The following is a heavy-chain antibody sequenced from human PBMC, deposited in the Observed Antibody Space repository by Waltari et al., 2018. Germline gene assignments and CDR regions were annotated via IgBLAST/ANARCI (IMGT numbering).Heavy chain of an antibody. CDR1: GFIFGNCN. CDR2: ISNDGSNK. Sequence: QFQLVESGGGVVQPGRSLRLSCAASGFIFGNCNMHWVRQTPGQGMSGGAAISNDGSNKDYADSVKSRFTVSRDNSNNTLYLQINSLRADDTGIYFCVKYSGFDYFFDYWGQGTLVTVSS. CDR3: VKYSGFDYFFDY. D-gene: IGHD5-12*01. J-gene: IGHJ4*02. V-gene: IGHV3-30*18.